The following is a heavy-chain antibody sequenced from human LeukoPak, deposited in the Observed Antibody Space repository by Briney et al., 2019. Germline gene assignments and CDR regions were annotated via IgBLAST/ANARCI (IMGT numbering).Heavy chain of an antibody. V-gene: IGHV3-23*01. CDR3: AKDPSGSYYHLFDY. J-gene: IGHJ4*02. D-gene: IGHD1-26*01. Sequence: GGTLRLSCAASGFTFSNFGMSWVRQAPGKGLEWVSGLSGSGDNTYYADSVKGRFTISRDNSKNTLYLQMNSLRAEDTAVYYCAKDPSGSYYHLFDYWGQGTLVTVSS. CDR1: GFTFSNFG. CDR2: LSGSGDNT.